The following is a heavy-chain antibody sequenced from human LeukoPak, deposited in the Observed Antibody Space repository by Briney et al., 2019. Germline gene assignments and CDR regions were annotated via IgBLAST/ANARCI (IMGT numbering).Heavy chain of an antibody. CDR3: ARAIYRDGADY. CDR1: GGSISSGSYY. V-gene: IGHV4-61*02. Sequence: SETLSLTCTVSGGSISSGSYYWSWIRQPAGKGLEWIGRIYTSGSTNYNPSLKSRVTISVDTSKNQFSLKLSSVTAADTAVYYCARAIYRDGADYWGQGTLVTVSS. CDR2: IYTSGST. D-gene: IGHD3-16*02. J-gene: IGHJ4*02.